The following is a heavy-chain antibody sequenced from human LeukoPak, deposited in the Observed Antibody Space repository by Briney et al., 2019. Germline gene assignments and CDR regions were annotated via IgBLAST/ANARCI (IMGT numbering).Heavy chain of an antibody. V-gene: IGHV3-30*04. CDR3: VQEINRGDRRYFDY. CDR2: ISYDGSNK. D-gene: IGHD3-10*01. J-gene: IGHJ4*02. CDR1: GFTFSSYA. Sequence: GRSLRLSCAASGFTFSSYAMHWVRQAPGKGLEWVAVISYDGSNKYYADSVKGRFTISRDNSKNTLHLQMKSLRAEDTAVYYCVQEINRGDRRYFDYWGQGTLVTVSS.